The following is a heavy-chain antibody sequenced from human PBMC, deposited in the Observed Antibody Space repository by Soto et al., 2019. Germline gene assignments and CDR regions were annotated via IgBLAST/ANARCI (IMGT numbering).Heavy chain of an antibody. J-gene: IGHJ4*02. D-gene: IGHD1-26*01. CDR1: GFTFSSYG. Sequence: PGGSLRLSCAASGFTFSSYGMHWVRQAPGKGLEWVAVISYDGSNKYYADSVKGRFTTSRDNSKNTLYLQMNSLRAEDTAVYYCAKAPHSGSYSNFDYWGKGTLVTVSS. CDR3: AKAPHSGSYSNFDY. CDR2: ISYDGSNK. V-gene: IGHV3-30*18.